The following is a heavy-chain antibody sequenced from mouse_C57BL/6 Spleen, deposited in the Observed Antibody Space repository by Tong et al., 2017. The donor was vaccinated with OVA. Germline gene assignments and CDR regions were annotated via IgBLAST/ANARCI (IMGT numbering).Heavy chain of an antibody. J-gene: IGHJ3*01. CDR1: GYTFTTYP. D-gene: IGHD1-1*01. CDR3: ARRGSSYETWFAY. Sequence: VQLQESGAELVKPGASVKMSCKASGYTFTTYPIEWMKQNHGKSLEWIGNFHPYNDDTKYNEKFKGKATLTVEKSSSTVYLELSRLTSDDSAVYYCARRGSSYETWFAYWGQGTLVTVSA. CDR2: FHPYNDDT. V-gene: IGHV1-47*01.